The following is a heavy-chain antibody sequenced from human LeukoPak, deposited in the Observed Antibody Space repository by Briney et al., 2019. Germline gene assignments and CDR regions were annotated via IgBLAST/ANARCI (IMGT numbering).Heavy chain of an antibody. Sequence: GGSLRLSCAASGFTFSSYAMNWVRQAPGKGLEWVSSISLTSNDIYYAASVRGRFIISRDNAKNLLSLQMNSLRAEDTALYYCARGDTSLQRNDALDIWDQGTMVSVSS. V-gene: IGHV3-21*01. CDR3: ARGDTSLQRNDALDI. J-gene: IGHJ3*02. CDR1: GFTFSSYA. D-gene: IGHD2/OR15-2a*01. CDR2: ISLTSNDI.